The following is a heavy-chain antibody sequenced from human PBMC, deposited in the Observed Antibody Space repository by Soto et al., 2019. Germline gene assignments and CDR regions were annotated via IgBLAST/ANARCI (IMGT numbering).Heavy chain of an antibody. V-gene: IGHV3-21*01. Sequence: GGSLRLSCAASGFTFSSYSMNWVRQAPGKGLEWVSSISSSSSYIYYADSVKGRFTISRDNAKNSLYLQMNSLRAEDTAVYYCARAGGNWNTPGDWGQGTTVTVSS. CDR2: ISSSSSYI. CDR3: ARAGGNWNTPGD. CDR1: GFTFSSYS. J-gene: IGHJ6*02. D-gene: IGHD1-1*01.